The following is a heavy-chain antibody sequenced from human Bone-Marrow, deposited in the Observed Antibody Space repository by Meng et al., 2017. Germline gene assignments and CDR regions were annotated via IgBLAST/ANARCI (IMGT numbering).Heavy chain of an antibody. J-gene: IGHJ4*02. CDR2: IYHSGST. V-gene: IGHV4-38-2*02. CDR1: GYSISSGYY. CDR3: ARESTKSIAVADH. Sequence: SETLSLTCTVSGYSISSGYYWGWIRQPPGKGLEWIGSIYHSGSTYYNPSLKSRVTISVDTSKNQFSLKLSSVTAADTAVYYCARESTKSIAVADHWGQGTLVTVSS. D-gene: IGHD6-19*01.